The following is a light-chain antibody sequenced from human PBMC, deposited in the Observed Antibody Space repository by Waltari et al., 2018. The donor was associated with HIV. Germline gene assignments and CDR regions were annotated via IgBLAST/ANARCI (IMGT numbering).Light chain of an antibody. CDR2: RAS. CDR3: QQYSTHYG. CDR1: PGIDNW. J-gene: IGKJ2*01. V-gene: IGKV1-5*03. Sequence: DVQMTQSTSHLSASVGDTVVITCRASPGIDNWLAWYLQKPGRAPKLLVSRASILERGVSSRFSGCGSGTEFALTIRSLQPDDVGTYYCQQYSTHYGFGQGTRVE.